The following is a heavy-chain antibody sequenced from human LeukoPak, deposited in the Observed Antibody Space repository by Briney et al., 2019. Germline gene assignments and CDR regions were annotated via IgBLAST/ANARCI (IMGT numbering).Heavy chain of an antibody. CDR3: ARSPSWLGSIDY. J-gene: IGHJ4*02. CDR2: ISSSSSYI. CDR1: GFTFSSYS. Sequence: GGSLRLSCAASGFTFSSYSMNWVRQAPGKGLEWVSSISSSSSYIYYADSVKGRFTISRDNAKNSLYLQMNSLRAEDTAVYYCARSPSWLGSIDYWGQGTLVTVSS. D-gene: IGHD2-15*01. V-gene: IGHV3-21*01.